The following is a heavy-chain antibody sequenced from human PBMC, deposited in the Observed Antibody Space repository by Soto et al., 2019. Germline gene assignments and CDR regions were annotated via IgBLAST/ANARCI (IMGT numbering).Heavy chain of an antibody. V-gene: IGHV3-30*02. CDR3: AKSVYNWNDGFFDY. J-gene: IGHJ4*02. Sequence: DSVKGRFTISRDNSKNTLCLQMNSLRAEDTAVYYCAKSVYNWNDGFFDYWGQGTLVTVSS. D-gene: IGHD1-1*01.